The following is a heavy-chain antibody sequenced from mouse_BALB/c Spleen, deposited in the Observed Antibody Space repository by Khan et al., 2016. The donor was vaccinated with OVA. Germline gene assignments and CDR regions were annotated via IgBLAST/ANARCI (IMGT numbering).Heavy chain of an antibody. D-gene: IGHD3-3*01. CDR1: GYTFTEYT. J-gene: IGHJ4*01. V-gene: IGHV1-26*01. CDR3: ARDAGRY. CDR2: INPKNGVT. Sequence: EVQLQQSEPELVKPGASVKISCKTSGYTFTEYTLHWVKQSHGKSLEWIGVINPKNGVTSYNQKFKGKATLTVDKSSNTAYMEFRSLTSEDSAVYYCARDAGRYWGQGTSVTVSS.